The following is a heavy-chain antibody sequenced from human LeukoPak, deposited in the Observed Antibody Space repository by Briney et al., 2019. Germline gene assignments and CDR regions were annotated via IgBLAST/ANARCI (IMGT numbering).Heavy chain of an antibody. V-gene: IGHV1-2*02. Sequence: ASVKVPCKASGYTFTGYYMHWVRQAPGQGLEWMGWINPNSGGTNYAQKFQGRVTMTRDTSISTAYMELSRLRSDDTAVYYCARDGPNYYDSTPDYWGQGTLVTVSS. D-gene: IGHD3-22*01. CDR2: INPNSGGT. CDR3: ARDGPNYYDSTPDY. J-gene: IGHJ4*02. CDR1: GYTFTGYY.